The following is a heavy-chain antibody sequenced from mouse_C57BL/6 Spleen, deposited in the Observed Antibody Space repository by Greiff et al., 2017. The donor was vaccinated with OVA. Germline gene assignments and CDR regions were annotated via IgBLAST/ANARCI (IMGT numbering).Heavy chain of an antibody. D-gene: IGHD1-1*01. CDR1: GYTFTSYW. Sequence: QVQLQQPGAELVKPGASVKLSCKASGYTFTSYWMHWVKQRPGQGLEWIGRIHPSDSDTNYNQKFKGKATLTVDKSSSTAYMQLSSLTSESSAVYDDAMGVGDYYGSSLFAYWGQGTLVTVSA. CDR3: AMGVGDYYGSSLFAY. CDR2: IHPSDSDT. V-gene: IGHV1-74*01. J-gene: IGHJ3*01.